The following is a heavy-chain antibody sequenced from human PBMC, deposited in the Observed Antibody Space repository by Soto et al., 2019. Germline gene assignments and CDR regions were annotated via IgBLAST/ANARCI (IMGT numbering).Heavy chain of an antibody. D-gene: IGHD3-22*01. J-gene: IGHJ4*02. CDR3: AKEGPTYYYDSSGYSDY. CDR1: GFTFSSYA. CDR2: ISGSGGST. V-gene: IGHV3-23*01. Sequence: GGSLRISCAASGFTFSSYAMSWVRQAPGKGLEWVSAISGSGGSTYYADSVKGRFTISRDNSKNTLYLQMNSLRAEDTAVYYCAKEGPTYYYDSSGYSDYWGQGTLVTVSS.